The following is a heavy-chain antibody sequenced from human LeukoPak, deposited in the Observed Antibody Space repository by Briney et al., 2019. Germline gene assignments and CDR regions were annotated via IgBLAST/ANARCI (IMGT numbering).Heavy chain of an antibody. Sequence: PSETLSLTCTVSGGSISSYYWSWTRQPPGKGLEWIGYIYYSGSTNYNPSLKSRVTISVDTSKNQFSLKLTSVTAADTAVYFCARGAEYYAIWRGYAGYSDYWGQGISVTVPS. CDR2: IYYSGST. CDR3: ARGAEYYAIWRGYAGYSDY. V-gene: IGHV4-59*08. D-gene: IGHD3-3*01. J-gene: IGHJ4*02. CDR1: GGSISSYY.